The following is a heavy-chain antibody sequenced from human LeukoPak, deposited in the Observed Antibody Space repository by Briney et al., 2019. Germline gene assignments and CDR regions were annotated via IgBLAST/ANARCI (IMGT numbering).Heavy chain of an antibody. CDR2: INPSGGST. CDR1: GYTFTSYY. V-gene: IGHV1-46*03. D-gene: IGHD2-15*01. Sequence: ASVKVSCKSSGYTFTSYYMHWVRQAPGQGLEWMGIINPSGGSTSYAQKFQGRVTMTRDTSTSTVYMELSSLRSEDTAVYYCARSALTIVVVVAADEYYFDCWGQGTLVTVSS. CDR3: ARSALTIVVVVAADEYYFDC. J-gene: IGHJ4*02.